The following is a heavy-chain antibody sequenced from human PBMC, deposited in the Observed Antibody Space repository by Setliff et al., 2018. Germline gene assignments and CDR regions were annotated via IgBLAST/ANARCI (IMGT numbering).Heavy chain of an antibody. J-gene: IGHJ6*02. CDR2: IWNDGSTK. Sequence: GGSLRLSCAASGFTFSSYWMSWVRQAPGKGLEWVALIWNDGSTKFYGDSVKGRFTISRDNSENTLYLQMNSLRAEDTAVYYCARNWATAQHYYYGMDVWGQGTTVTVSS. CDR1: GFTFSSYW. D-gene: IGHD2-21*02. V-gene: IGHV3-33*08. CDR3: ARNWATAQHYYYGMDV.